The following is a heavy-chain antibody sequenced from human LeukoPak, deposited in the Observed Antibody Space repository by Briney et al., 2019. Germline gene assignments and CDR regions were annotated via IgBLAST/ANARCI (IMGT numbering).Heavy chain of an antibody. J-gene: IGHJ4*02. CDR2: TSHDENNK. Sequence: EGSLRLSCAASGFTFSSNPMHWVRQAPGKGLEWVAVTSHDENNKYYADSVKGRFTISRDNSKNTLYLQMNSLRPEDTAVYYCAKDVFGGIDYWGQGTLVTVSS. CDR3: AKDVFGGIDY. D-gene: IGHD3-10*01. V-gene: IGHV3-30-3*01. CDR1: GFTFSSNP.